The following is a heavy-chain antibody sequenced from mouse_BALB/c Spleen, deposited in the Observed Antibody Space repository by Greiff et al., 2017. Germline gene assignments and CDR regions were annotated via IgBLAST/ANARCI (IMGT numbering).Heavy chain of an antibody. J-gene: IGHJ4*01. CDR3: ARESRSSGSRAMDY. CDR1: GFTFSSYA. V-gene: IGHV5-9-4*01. D-gene: IGHD3-1*01. CDR2: ISSGGSYT. Sequence: EVKLVESGGGLVKPGGSLKLSCAASGFTFSSYAMSWVRQSPEKRLEWVAEISSGGSYTYYPDTVTGRFTISRDNAKNTLYLEMSSLRSEDTAMYYCARESRSSGSRAMDYWGQGTSVTVSS.